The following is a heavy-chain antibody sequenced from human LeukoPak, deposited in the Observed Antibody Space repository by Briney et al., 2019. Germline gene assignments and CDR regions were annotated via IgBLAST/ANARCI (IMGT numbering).Heavy chain of an antibody. V-gene: IGHV3-30*02. J-gene: IGHJ4*02. D-gene: IGHD1-26*01. Sequence: GGSLRLSCAASGFTVNSNYMTWVRQAPGKGLEWVAFTRYDGSNKYYADSVKGRFTISRDNSKNTLYLQMNSLRAEDTAVYHCAKDRSGSYSQGLDYWGQGTLVTVSS. CDR1: GFTVNSNY. CDR3: AKDRSGSYSQGLDY. CDR2: TRYDGSNK.